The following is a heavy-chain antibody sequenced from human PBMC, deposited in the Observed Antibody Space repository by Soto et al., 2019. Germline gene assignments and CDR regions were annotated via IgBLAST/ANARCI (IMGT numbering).Heavy chain of an antibody. CDR2: ISGSGGST. CDR1: GFTFSSYA. J-gene: IGHJ3*01. Sequence: EVQLLESGGGLVQPGGSLRLSCAASGFTFSSYAMNWVRQAPGKGLEWVSAISGSGGSTYYADSVKGRVTISRDSSKNTLYLQMNSLRAEDPAVYYCAKGNSWSRAVVLDLWGQGTMVTVSS. D-gene: IGHD1-7*01. V-gene: IGHV3-23*01. CDR3: AKGNSWSRAVVLDL.